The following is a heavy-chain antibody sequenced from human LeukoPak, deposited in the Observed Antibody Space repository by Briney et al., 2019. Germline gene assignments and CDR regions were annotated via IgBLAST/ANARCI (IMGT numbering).Heavy chain of an antibody. CDR2: ISRSSSYI. V-gene: IGHV3-21*01. Sequence: PGGSLRLSCAGSGFTFSSYSMNWVRQAPGKGLQWVSSISRSSSYIYYADSVKGRFTISRDNARNSLYLQMNSLRAEDTAVYYCARAPPGRDLLGGFDFWGQGIRVTVSS. CDR1: GFTFSSYS. D-gene: IGHD2-15*01. J-gene: IGHJ4*02. CDR3: ARAPPGRDLLGGFDF.